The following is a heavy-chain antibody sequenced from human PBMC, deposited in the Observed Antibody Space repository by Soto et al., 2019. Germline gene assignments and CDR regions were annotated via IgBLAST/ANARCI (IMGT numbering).Heavy chain of an antibody. D-gene: IGHD3-22*01. J-gene: IGHJ6*02. V-gene: IGHV3-49*04. CDR1: GLTFGDYA. Sequence: GGSLRLSCTASGLTFGDYAMSWVRQAPGKGLEWVGFIRSKAYGGTTEYAASLKGRFTISRDDSKSIAYLQMNSLKTEDTAFYYCTRDYYDTRGYYGRDVWGQGTTVTVSS. CDR2: IRSKAYGGTT. CDR3: TRDYYDTRGYYGRDV.